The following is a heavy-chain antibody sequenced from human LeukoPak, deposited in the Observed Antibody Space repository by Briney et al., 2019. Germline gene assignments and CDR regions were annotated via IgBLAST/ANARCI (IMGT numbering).Heavy chain of an antibody. CDR1: GFTFSSYA. V-gene: IGHV3-30-3*01. D-gene: IGHD2-2*01. J-gene: IGHJ4*02. CDR2: ISFDGSKK. CDR3: ARDRGGYCTSTSCYGIDY. Sequence: GGSLRLSCAASGFTFSSYAIHWVRQAPGKGLEWVAVISFDGSKKYYADSVKGRFTISRDNSKNTLYLQMSSLRAEDTAVYYCARDRGGYCTSTSCYGIDYSGQGTLVTVSS.